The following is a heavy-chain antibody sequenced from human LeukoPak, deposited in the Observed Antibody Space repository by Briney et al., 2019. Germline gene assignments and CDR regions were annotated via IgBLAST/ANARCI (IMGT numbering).Heavy chain of an antibody. CDR1: GYSFTNYW. D-gene: IGHD6-6*01. CDR3: ARRVATRPYWYFDL. V-gene: IGHV5-51*01. CDR2: IYPGDSDT. Sequence: GESLKISCKSSGYSFTNYWIGWVRQMPGKGLEWMGIIYPGDSDTRYGPSFQGQVTISVDKSISTAYLQWSSLKASDTAMYYCARRVATRPYWYFDLWGRGTLVTVSS. J-gene: IGHJ2*01.